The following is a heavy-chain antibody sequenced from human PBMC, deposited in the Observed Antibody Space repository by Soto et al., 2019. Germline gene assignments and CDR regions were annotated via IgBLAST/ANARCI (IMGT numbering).Heavy chain of an antibody. J-gene: IGHJ4*02. Sequence: SEPLSLTCTVSGGSISSYYWSWIRQPPGKGLEWIGYIYYSGSTNYNPSLKSRVTISVDTSKNQFALKLSSVTAADTAVYYCARCITGTTSVERNFDYWGQGTLVTVSS. CDR3: ARCITGTTSVERNFDY. CDR2: IYYSGST. V-gene: IGHV4-59*01. D-gene: IGHD1-7*01. CDR1: GGSISSYY.